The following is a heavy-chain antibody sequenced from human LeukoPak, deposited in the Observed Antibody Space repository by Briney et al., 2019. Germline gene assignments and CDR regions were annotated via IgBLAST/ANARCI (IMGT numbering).Heavy chain of an antibody. CDR2: INYSGST. V-gene: IGHV4-31*03. Sequence: SQTLSLTCTVSGGSISSGAHYWSWIRQHPGKGLEWIGYINYSGSTYYSPSLKSRVTISADTSKNQFSLELSSVTAADTAVYYCARGGSGEGYWGQGTLVTVSS. D-gene: IGHD3-10*01. CDR3: ARGGSGEGY. J-gene: IGHJ4*02. CDR1: GGSISSGAHY.